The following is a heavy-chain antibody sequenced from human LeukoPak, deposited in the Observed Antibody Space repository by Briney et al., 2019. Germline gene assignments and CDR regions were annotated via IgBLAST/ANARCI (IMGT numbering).Heavy chain of an antibody. CDR2: IIPILGIA. Sequence: GASVTVSCKASGGTFSSYAISWVRQAPGQGLEWMGRIIPILGIANYAQKFQGRVTITADKSTSTAYMELSSLRSEDTAVYYCARCTMTTVIPFDPWGQGTLVTVSS. CDR3: ARCTMTTVIPFDP. D-gene: IGHD4-17*01. CDR1: GGTFSSYA. J-gene: IGHJ5*02. V-gene: IGHV1-69*04.